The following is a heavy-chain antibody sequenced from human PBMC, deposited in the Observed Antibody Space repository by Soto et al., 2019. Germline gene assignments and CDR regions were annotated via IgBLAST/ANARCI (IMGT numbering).Heavy chain of an antibody. D-gene: IGHD6-13*01. Sequence: PGGSLRLSCAASGFTFSSYWMNWVRQAPGKGLEWVANIKQDGSEKYYVDSVRGRFTISRDNAKNSLYLQMNNLRAEDTAVYYCARGHIAAGPKRYGIAVSGQGTTVTVSS. J-gene: IGHJ6*02. V-gene: IGHV3-7*03. CDR2: IKQDGSEK. CDR1: GFTFSSYW. CDR3: ARGHIAAGPKRYGIAV.